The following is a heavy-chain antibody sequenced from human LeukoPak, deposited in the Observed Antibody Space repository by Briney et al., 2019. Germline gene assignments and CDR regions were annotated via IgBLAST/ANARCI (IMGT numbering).Heavy chain of an antibody. CDR3: ARERVVVVAATFYYYYGMDV. D-gene: IGHD2-15*01. CDR1: GFTVSSNY. J-gene: IGHJ6*02. Sequence: GGSLRLSCAASGFTVSSNYMSWVRQAPGKGLEWVSVIYSGGSTYYADSVKGRFTISRDNSKNTLYLQMNSLRAEDTAVYYCARERVVVVAATFYYYYGMDVWGQGTTVTVSS. V-gene: IGHV3-53*01. CDR2: IYSGGST.